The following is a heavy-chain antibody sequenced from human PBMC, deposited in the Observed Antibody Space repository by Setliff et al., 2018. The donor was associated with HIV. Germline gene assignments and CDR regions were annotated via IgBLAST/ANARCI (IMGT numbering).Heavy chain of an antibody. Sequence: GASVKVSCKASGYTFTSYAIHWVRQAPGQSPEWMGWINAGYGNTKYSQKFQGRVTITRDASASTAYMELSSLRSEDTAVYYCARSPGDYLFDYWGQGTLVTVSS. CDR2: INAGYGNT. CDR3: ARSPGDYLFDY. D-gene: IGHD4-17*01. V-gene: IGHV1-3*01. J-gene: IGHJ4*02. CDR1: GYTFTSYA.